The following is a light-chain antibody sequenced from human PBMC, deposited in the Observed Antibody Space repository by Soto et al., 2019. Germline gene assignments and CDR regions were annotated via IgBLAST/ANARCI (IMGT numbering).Light chain of an antibody. Sequence: QSVLTQPPSASGSPGQSVTISCTGTSSDVGGYNFVSWYQQHPGKAPELMIYEVDKRPSGVPDRFSGSKSGNTASLTVSGFQAEDEADYYCSSYAGSNNFGVFGGGTKLTVL. CDR3: SSYAGSNNFGV. CDR1: SSDVGGYNF. V-gene: IGLV2-8*01. CDR2: EVD. J-gene: IGLJ2*01.